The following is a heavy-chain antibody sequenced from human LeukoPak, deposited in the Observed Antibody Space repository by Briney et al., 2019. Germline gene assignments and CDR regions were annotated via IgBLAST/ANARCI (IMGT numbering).Heavy chain of an antibody. CDR3: SRLHEVTPSTPDY. V-gene: IGHV5-51*01. Sequence: GESLKISCKGSGYSFTSYCIGWVRQMPGKGLEWMVILYPGDSDTRYSPSFQGQVTISADKSISTPYLQWSSLKASDTAMYYCSRLHEVTPSTPDYWGQGTLVTVSS. J-gene: IGHJ4*02. CDR2: LYPGDSDT. D-gene: IGHD4-23*01. CDR1: GYSFTSYC.